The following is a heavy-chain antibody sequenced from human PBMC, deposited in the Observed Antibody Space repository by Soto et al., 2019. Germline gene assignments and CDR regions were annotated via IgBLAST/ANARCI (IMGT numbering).Heavy chain of an antibody. CDR3: ARVDIYFYDSSGYRKRPAVSAI. D-gene: IGHD3-22*01. V-gene: IGHV4-59*01. CDR2: IYYSGST. Sequence: WIMKTPGKVLEWIGYIYYSGSTNYNPSLKSRVTLSVDTSKNQFSLKLSSLTAADTAVYYCARVDIYFYDSSGYRKRPAVSAIWGHRTTV. J-gene: IGHJ6*02.